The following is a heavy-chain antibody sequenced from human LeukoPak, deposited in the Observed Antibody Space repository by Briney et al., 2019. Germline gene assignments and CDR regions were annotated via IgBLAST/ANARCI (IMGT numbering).Heavy chain of an antibody. D-gene: IGHD4-17*01. J-gene: IGHJ4*02. V-gene: IGHV3-21*01. Sequence: GGSLRLSCAASGFTFSSYSMNWVRQAPGKGLEWVSSISSSSSYIYYADSVKGRFTISRDNAKNSLYLQMNSLRAEDTAVYYCARDESHGDLFDYWGQGTLVTVSS. CDR1: GFTFSSYS. CDR3: ARDESHGDLFDY. CDR2: ISSSSSYI.